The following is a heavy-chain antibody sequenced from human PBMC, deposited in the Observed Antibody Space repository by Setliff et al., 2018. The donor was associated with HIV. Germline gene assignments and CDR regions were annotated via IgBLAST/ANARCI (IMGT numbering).Heavy chain of an antibody. J-gene: IGHJ5*02. D-gene: IGHD3-3*01. V-gene: IGHV4-39*01. CDR3: ARAYYDFWSGYYSVWFDP. CDR2: MYYRGTT. Sequence: PSETLSLTCTVSGGSIVSSSYYWGWIRQPPGKGLEWIGTMYYRGTTYNNPSLKSRVTFSADTSKNQFSLKLSSVTAADTAVYYCARAYYDFWSGYYSVWFDPWGQGTLVTVSS. CDR1: GGSIVSSSYY.